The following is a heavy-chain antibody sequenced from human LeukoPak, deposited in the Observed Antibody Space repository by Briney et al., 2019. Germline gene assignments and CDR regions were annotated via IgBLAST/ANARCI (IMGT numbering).Heavy chain of an antibody. CDR3: ARGPYDSSGYSDY. V-gene: IGHV1-2*02. CDR2: INPNSGGR. J-gene: IGHJ4*02. CDR1: GYTFTDYY. Sequence: ASVKVSCKPSGYTFTDYYIHWVRQAPGQGLEWMGWINPNSGGRNYAQKFQDRVTMTRDTSISTVYMELSRLKSDDTAVYYCARGPYDSSGYSDYWGQGTLVTVSS. D-gene: IGHD3-22*01.